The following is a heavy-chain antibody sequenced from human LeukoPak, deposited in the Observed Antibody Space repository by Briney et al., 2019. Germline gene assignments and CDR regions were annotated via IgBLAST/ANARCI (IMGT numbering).Heavy chain of an antibody. D-gene: IGHD3-22*01. CDR1: GGTFSSYT. CDR3: ARDSDSSGFTDY. V-gene: IGHV1-18*01. J-gene: IGHJ4*02. Sequence: ASVKVSCKASGGTFSSYTISWVRQAPGQGLEWMGWISAYNGNTNYAQKLQGRVTMTTDTSTSTAYMELRSLRSDDTAVYYCARDSDSSGFTDYWGQGTLVTVSS. CDR2: ISAYNGNT.